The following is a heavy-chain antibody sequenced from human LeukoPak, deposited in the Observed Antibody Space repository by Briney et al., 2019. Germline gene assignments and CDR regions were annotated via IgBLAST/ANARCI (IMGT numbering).Heavy chain of an antibody. CDR2: IYYSGST. D-gene: IGHD4-11*01. Sequence: SETLSLTCTVSGDSITSRTSCWSWIRQPPGKGLEWIGSIYYSGSTYYNPSLKSRVTISVDTSKNQFSLKLSSVTAADTAVYYCARVSIDYSNHFDYWGQGTLVTVSS. J-gene: IGHJ4*02. CDR3: ARVSIDYSNHFDY. V-gene: IGHV4-39*01. CDR1: GDSITSRTSC.